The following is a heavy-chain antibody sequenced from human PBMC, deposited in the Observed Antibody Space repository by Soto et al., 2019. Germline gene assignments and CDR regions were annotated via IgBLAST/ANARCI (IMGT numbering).Heavy chain of an antibody. V-gene: IGHV1-18*01. D-gene: IGHD6-19*01. CDR3: ARDKGYGFGWSSSSGMDV. J-gene: IGHJ6*02. CDR2: ISGYNGNT. Sequence: QVQLVQSGTEVMTPGASVKVSCKASGYTFSNFGLSWVRQAPGQGLEWMGWISGYNGNTNSAQRFQGRVTTTTDTSTRTAYMEVRSLTSDDTAVYYCARDKGYGFGWSSSSGMDVWGQGTTVTVSS. CDR1: GYTFSNFG.